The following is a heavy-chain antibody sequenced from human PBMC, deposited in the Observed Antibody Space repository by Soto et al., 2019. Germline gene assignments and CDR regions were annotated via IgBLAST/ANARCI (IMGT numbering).Heavy chain of an antibody. D-gene: IGHD6-19*01. CDR3: ARDREQWLAKGWFDP. J-gene: IGHJ5*02. Sequence: QVQLVQSGAEVKKPVASVKVSCKASGYTFTSYYMHWVRQAPGQGLEWMGIINPSGGSTSYAQKFQGRVTMTRDTSTSTVYMELSSLRSEDTAVYYCARDREQWLAKGWFDPWGQGTLVTVSS. CDR1: GYTFTSYY. CDR2: INPSGGST. V-gene: IGHV1-46*01.